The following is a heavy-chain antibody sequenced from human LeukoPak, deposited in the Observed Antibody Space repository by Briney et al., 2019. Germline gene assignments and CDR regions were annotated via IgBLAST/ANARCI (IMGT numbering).Heavy chain of an antibody. CDR3: AKDYWDTAMVDDAFDI. D-gene: IGHD5-18*01. Sequence: GGSLRLSCAASEFTFSSYAMSWVRQAPGKGLEWVSAISGSGGSTYYADSVKGRFTISRDNSKNTLYLQMNSLRAEDTAVYYCAKDYWDTAMVDDAFDIWGQGTMVTVSS. V-gene: IGHV3-23*01. CDR1: EFTFSSYA. CDR2: ISGSGGST. J-gene: IGHJ3*02.